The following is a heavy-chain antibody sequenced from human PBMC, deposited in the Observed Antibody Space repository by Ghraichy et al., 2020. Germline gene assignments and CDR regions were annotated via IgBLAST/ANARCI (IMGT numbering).Heavy chain of an antibody. Sequence: LSLTCAASGFTFSDYYMSWIRQAPGKGLEWISYISSSSSDTKYADSVKGRFTISRDNAKNSLYLQMNSLRAEDTAVYYCARDREAVTGSIEFDHWGQGILVTVSS. CDR3: ARDREAVTGSIEFDH. J-gene: IGHJ4*02. CDR2: ISSSSSDT. V-gene: IGHV3-11*06. CDR1: GFTFSDYY. D-gene: IGHD6-19*01.